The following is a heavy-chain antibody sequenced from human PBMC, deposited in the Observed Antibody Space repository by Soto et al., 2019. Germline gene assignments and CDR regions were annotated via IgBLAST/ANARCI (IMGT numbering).Heavy chain of an antibody. Sequence: QVQLVQSGAEVKKPGASVKVSCKVSGYTLTELSMHWVRQAPGKGLEWMGGFDPEDGETIYAQKFQGRVTMTEYTSTATAYMELSSLRSEDTAVYYCATVKVSWGSSTSCSKEAWFDPWGQGTMVTVSS. D-gene: IGHD2-2*01. J-gene: IGHJ5*02. V-gene: IGHV1-24*01. CDR2: FDPEDGET. CDR3: ATVKVSWGSSTSCSKEAWFDP. CDR1: GYTLTELS.